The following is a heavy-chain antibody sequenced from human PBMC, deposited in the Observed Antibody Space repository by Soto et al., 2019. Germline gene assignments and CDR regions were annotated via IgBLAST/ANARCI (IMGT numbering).Heavy chain of an antibody. CDR1: GFTFSDYY. V-gene: IGHV3-11*06. Sequence: QVQLVESGGGLVKPGGSLRLSCVASGFTFSDYYMTWIRQAPGKGLEWLSYISGSSYTNYADSVKGRFTISRDNAKNSLYLQMNSLRAEDTAVYYCARDRNSALNYWGQGTLVTVSS. D-gene: IGHD4-4*01. CDR3: ARDRNSALNY. CDR2: ISGSSYT. J-gene: IGHJ4*02.